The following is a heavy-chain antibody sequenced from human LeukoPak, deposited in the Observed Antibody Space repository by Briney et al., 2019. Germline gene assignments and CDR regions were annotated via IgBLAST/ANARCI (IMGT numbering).Heavy chain of an antibody. J-gene: IGHJ4*02. D-gene: IGHD3-22*01. Sequence: NPSETLSLTCAVYGGSFSGYYWSWIRQPPGKGLEWIGYIYNSVTTNYNPSLKSRVTISVDMSKNQFSLRLSSVTATDTAVYYCVTGGGWLPDYWGQGTLVTVSS. CDR1: GGSFSGYY. V-gene: IGHV4-34*01. CDR3: VTGGGWLPDY. CDR2: IYNSVTT.